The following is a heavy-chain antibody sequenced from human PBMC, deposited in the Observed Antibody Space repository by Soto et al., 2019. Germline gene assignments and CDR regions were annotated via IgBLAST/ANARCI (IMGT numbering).Heavy chain of an antibody. CDR2: IYYSGST. CDR1: GGSISSSSYY. V-gene: IGHV4-39*01. CDR3: ARRGSGSYHDY. Sequence: QLQLQESGPGLVKPSETLSLTCTVSGGSISSSSYYWGWIRQPPGKGLEWMGSIYYSGSTYYYPSLKSRVTISVDTSKNQFSLKLSSVTAADAAVYSCARRGSGSYHDYWGQGTLVTVSS. D-gene: IGHD3-10*01. J-gene: IGHJ4*02.